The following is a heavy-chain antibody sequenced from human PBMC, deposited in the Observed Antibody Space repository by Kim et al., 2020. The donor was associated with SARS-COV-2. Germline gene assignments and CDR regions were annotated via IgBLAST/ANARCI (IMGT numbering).Heavy chain of an antibody. V-gene: IGHV6-1*01. J-gene: IGHJ6*02. Sequence: SQTLSLTCAISGDSVSSNSAAWNWIRQSPSRGLEWLGRTYYRSKWYNDYAVSVKSRITINPDTSKNQFSLQLNSVTPEDTAVYYCARDGGYSSGWFRGEAYGMDVWGQGTTVTVSS. D-gene: IGHD6-19*01. CDR3: ARDGGYSSGWFRGEAYGMDV. CDR2: TYYRSKWYN. CDR1: GDSVSSNSAA.